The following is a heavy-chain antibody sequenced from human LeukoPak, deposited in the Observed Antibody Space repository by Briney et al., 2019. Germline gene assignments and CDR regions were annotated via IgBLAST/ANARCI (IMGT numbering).Heavy chain of an antibody. CDR3: ARSAPDSSSWYVPNWFDP. J-gene: IGHJ5*02. CDR1: GFTFSSYS. Sequence: GGSLRLSCAASGFTFSSYSMNWVRQAPGKGLEWVSSISSSSSYIYYADSVKGRFTISRDNAKNSLYLQMNSLRAEDTAVYYCARSAPDSSSWYVPNWFDPWGQGTLVTVSS. D-gene: IGHD6-13*01. V-gene: IGHV3-21*01. CDR2: ISSSSSYI.